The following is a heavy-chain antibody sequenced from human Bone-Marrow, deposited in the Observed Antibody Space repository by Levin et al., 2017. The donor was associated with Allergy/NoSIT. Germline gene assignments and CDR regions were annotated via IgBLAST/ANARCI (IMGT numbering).Heavy chain of an antibody. CDR3: VTTPLSGGGLFIH. J-gene: IGHJ4*02. CDR2: INPGDSST. Sequence: PGESLKISCEGSGYSFTTYWIGWVRQRPGKGLEWMGTINPGDSSTRYSPSFQGQVSISADKSITTAYLQWSGLKASDTAIYYCVTTPLSGGGLFIHWGQGTLVNVSS. V-gene: IGHV5-51*01. CDR1: GYSFTTYW. D-gene: IGHD2-8*02.